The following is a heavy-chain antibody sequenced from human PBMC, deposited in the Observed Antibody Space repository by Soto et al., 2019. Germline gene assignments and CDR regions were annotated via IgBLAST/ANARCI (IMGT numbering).Heavy chain of an antibody. V-gene: IGHV4-30-4*01. J-gene: IGHJ4*02. D-gene: IGHD3-22*01. CDR2: MSFNGYS. Sequence: QVHLQESGPGLVKPSQTLSLTCSVSGASVSSGDSYWSWLRQTPGKALEWIGYMSFNGYSNYSLSLNSRVTMSVDTSKTQCSLRLRSVTAADTAVYFSVRGANPYRYDTTGPGTFDNWCQRTLVTVSS. CDR1: GASVSSGDSY. CDR3: VRGANPYRYDTTGPGTFDN.